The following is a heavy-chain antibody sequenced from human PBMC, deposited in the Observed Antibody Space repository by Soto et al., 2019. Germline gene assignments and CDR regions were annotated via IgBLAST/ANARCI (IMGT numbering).Heavy chain of an antibody. D-gene: IGHD3-10*01. J-gene: IGHJ5*02. CDR1: GGSIISYY. CDR2: SYANGNS. CDR3: ASGAGPPWFDR. Sequence: SQTLSLTCTVSGGSIISYYWSWIRQPAGKGLEWIGRSYANGNSDYNPSLKSRGTVSIDTSKNNFSRKETSVTAADPAVYYCASGAGPPWFDRWGQET. V-gene: IGHV4-4*07.